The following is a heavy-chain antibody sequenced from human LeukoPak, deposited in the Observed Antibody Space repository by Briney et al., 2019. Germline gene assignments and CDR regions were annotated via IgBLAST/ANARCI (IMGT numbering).Heavy chain of an antibody. D-gene: IGHD2-15*01. CDR1: GGSISSYY. CDR3: VRGKYCSGGSCYDNWFDP. Sequence: SETLSLTCTVSGGSISSYYWSWIRQPPGKGLEWIGYIYYSGSTNYNPSLKSRVTISVDTSKNQFSLKLSSVTAADTAVYYCVRGKYCSGGSCYDNWFDPWGQGTLVTVSS. V-gene: IGHV4-59*01. CDR2: IYYSGST. J-gene: IGHJ5*02.